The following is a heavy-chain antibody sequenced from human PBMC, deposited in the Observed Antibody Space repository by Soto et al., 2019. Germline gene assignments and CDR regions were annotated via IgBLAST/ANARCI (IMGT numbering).Heavy chain of an antibody. CDR2: ISGSGGST. CDR1: GFTFSSYA. D-gene: IGHD6-13*01. CDR3: AKGPYSTSSGGWFDP. J-gene: IGHJ5*02. V-gene: IGHV3-23*01. Sequence: GGSLRLSCAASGFTFSSYAMSWVRKAPGKGLEWVSAISGSGGSTYYADSVKGRFTISRDNSKNTLYLQMTSLRAEDTAFYYCAKGPYSTSSGGWFDPWGLGTLVSVSS.